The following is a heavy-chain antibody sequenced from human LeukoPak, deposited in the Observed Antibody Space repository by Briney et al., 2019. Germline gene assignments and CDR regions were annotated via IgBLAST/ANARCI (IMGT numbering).Heavy chain of an antibody. V-gene: IGHV4-4*07. D-gene: IGHD3-22*01. CDR3: ARNYDSSGYLDAFDI. Sequence: SETLSLTCTVSGGSISSYYWNWIRQPAGKGLEWIGRIYTSGSTNYNPSLKSRVTMSVDTSKNQFSLKLSSVTAADTAVYYCARNYDSSGYLDAFDIWGQGTMVTVSS. J-gene: IGHJ3*02. CDR1: GGSISSYY. CDR2: IYTSGST.